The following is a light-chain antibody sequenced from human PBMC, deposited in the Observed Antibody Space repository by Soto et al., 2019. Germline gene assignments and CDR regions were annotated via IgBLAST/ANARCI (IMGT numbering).Light chain of an antibody. Sequence: DIQMTQSPSSLSASVGDRVTITCQASQDISNYLNWYQQKPGKAPKLLIYDASNLETGVPSRFSGSGAGTDFPFTISSLQPEDIARYYCQQYDNLPFTFGPGTKVDIK. CDR1: QDISNY. CDR3: QQYDNLPFT. J-gene: IGKJ3*01. CDR2: DAS. V-gene: IGKV1-33*01.